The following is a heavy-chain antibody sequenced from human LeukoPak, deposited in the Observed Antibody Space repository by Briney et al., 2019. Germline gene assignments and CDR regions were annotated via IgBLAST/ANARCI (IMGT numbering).Heavy chain of an antibody. D-gene: IGHD3-10*01. CDR3: ARANYGFDY. J-gene: IGHJ4*02. CDR1: AGSISNDGYY. CDR2: INYYGST. V-gene: IGHV4-31*03. Sequence: SETLSLTCTVSAGSISNDGYYWSWIRQHPEKGLEWIAFINYYGSTYYNPSLKSRVTISVDTSKNQFSLKLSSVTAADTAVYYCARANYGFDYWGQGTLVTVSS.